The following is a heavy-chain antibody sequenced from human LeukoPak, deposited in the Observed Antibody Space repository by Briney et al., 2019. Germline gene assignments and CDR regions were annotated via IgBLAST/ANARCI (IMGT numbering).Heavy chain of an antibody. V-gene: IGHV4-39*01. J-gene: IGHJ4*02. D-gene: IGHD5-18*01. Sequence: SETLSLTCTVSGGSISRSSYHWGWIRQPPGKGLEWIGSIYYSGSTYYNPSLKSRVTIFVDTSKNQFSLKLSSVTAADTAVYYCARLSGYSYGFADYWGQGTLVTVSS. CDR2: IYYSGST. CDR3: ARLSGYSYGFADY. CDR1: GGSISRSSYH.